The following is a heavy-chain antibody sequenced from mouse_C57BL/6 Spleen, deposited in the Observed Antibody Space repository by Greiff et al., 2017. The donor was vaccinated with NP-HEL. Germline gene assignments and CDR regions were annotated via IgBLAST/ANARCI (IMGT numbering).Heavy chain of an antibody. J-gene: IGHJ4*01. V-gene: IGHV1-42*01. CDR2: INPSTGGT. CDR1: GYSFTGYY. Sequence: EVQLQESGPELVKPGASVKISCKASGYSFTGYYMNWVKQSPEKSLEWIGEINPSTGGTTYNQKFKAKATLTVDKSSSTAYMQLKSLTSEDSAVYYCAGAFYDYSYAMDYWGQGTSVTVSS. CDR3: AGAFYDYSYAMDY. D-gene: IGHD2-4*01.